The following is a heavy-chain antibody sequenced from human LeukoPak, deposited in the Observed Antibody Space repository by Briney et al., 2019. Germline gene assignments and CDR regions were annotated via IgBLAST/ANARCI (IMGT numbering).Heavy chain of an antibody. CDR3: ARDFRGYYDFWSGYYFRFDP. CDR2: ISSSSSYI. D-gene: IGHD3-3*01. CDR1: GFTFSSYS. J-gene: IGHJ5*02. V-gene: IGHV3-21*01. Sequence: GGSLRLSCAASGFTFSSYSMNWVRQAPGKGLEWVSSISSSSSYIYYADSVKGRFTISRDNAKNSLYLQMNSLRAEDTAVYYCARDFRGYYDFWSGYYFRFDPWGQGTLVTVSS.